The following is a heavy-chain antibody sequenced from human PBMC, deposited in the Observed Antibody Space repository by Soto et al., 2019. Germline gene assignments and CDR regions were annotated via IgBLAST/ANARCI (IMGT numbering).Heavy chain of an antibody. CDR1: GGSISSSSYY. V-gene: IGHV4-39*01. CDR2: IYYSGST. CDR3: ARHRDCSGGSCYPKRNYYYYGMDV. Sequence: SETLSLTCTVSGGSISSSSYYWGWIRQPPGKGLEWIGSIYYSGSTYYNPSLKSRVTISVDTSKNQFSLKLSSVTAADTAVYYCARHRDCSGGSCYPKRNYYYYGMDVWGQGTTVTVSS. D-gene: IGHD2-15*01. J-gene: IGHJ6*02.